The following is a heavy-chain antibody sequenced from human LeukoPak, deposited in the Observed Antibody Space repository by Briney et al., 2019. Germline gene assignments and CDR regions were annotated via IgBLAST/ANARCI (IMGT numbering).Heavy chain of an antibody. CDR1: GFTFSSYW. CDR2: INSDGTST. Sequence: GGSLRLSCAASGFTFSSYWMHWVRQAPGEGLVCVSRINSDGTSTTYADSVKGRFTISRDNARNTLYMQMDSLRAEDTAVYYCARATLDIVGATRTFDYWGQGTLVTVSS. V-gene: IGHV3-74*01. CDR3: ARATLDIVGATRTFDY. J-gene: IGHJ4*02. D-gene: IGHD2-2*03.